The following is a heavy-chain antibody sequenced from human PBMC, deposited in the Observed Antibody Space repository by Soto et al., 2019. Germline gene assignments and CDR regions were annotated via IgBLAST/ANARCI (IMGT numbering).Heavy chain of an antibody. J-gene: IGHJ4*02. D-gene: IGHD4-4*01. V-gene: IGHV1-2*04. CDR2: INPNGGGT. CDR1: GYTFTGYY. Sequence: QVQLVQSGAEVKKPGASVKVSCKASGYTFTGYYMHWVRQAPGQGLEWMGWINPNGGGTNYAQKLQGWVTMTRDTSISTAYMELSRLRSDDTAVYYCARGTHERWLQWDYWGQGTLVTGSS. CDR3: ARGTHERWLQWDY.